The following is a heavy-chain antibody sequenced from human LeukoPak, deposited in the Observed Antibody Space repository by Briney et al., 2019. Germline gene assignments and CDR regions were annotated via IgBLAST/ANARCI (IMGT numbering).Heavy chain of an antibody. CDR1: GGSISSYY. D-gene: IGHD1-14*01. V-gene: IGHV4-59*01. CDR2: IYYSGST. Sequence: SETLSLTCTVSGGSISSYYWSWIRQPPGKGLEWIGYIYYSGSTNYNPSLKSRVTISVDTSKNQFSLKLSSVTAADTAVYYCAKIGRTTRYYYYMDVWGKGTTVTVSS. J-gene: IGHJ6*03. CDR3: AKIGRTTRYYYYMDV.